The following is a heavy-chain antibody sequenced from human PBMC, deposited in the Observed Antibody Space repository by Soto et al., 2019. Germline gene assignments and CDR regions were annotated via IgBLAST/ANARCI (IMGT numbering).Heavy chain of an antibody. D-gene: IGHD6-6*01. CDR1: GFTFSSYA. J-gene: IGHJ4*02. CDR3: ARKYSSSSRFDY. Sequence: QVQLVESGGGVVRPGRSLRLSCAASGFTFSSYAMHWVRQAPGKGLEWVAVISYDGSNKYYADSVKGRFTISRDNSKNTLYLQMNSLRAEDTAVYYCARKYSSSSRFDYWGQGTLVTVSS. CDR2: ISYDGSNK. V-gene: IGHV3-30-3*01.